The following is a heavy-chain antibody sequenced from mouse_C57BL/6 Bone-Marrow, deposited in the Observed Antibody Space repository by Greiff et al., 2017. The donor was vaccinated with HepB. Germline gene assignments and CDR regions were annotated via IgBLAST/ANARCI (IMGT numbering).Heavy chain of an antibody. CDR1: GYTFTSYG. J-gene: IGHJ3*01. CDR2: IYPRSGNT. CDR3: ARGDYGNYVRFAY. D-gene: IGHD2-1*01. V-gene: IGHV1-81*01. Sequence: VQLQQSGAELARPGASVKLSCKASGYTFTSYGISWVKQRTGQGLEWIGEIYPRSGNTYYNEKFKGKATLTADKSSSTAYMELRSLTSEDSAVYFCARGDYGNYVRFAYWGQGTLVTVSA.